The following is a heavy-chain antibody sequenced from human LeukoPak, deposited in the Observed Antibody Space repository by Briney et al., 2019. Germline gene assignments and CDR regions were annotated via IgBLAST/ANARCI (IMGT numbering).Heavy chain of an antibody. CDR1: GYTFTGYY. J-gene: IGHJ4*02. V-gene: IGHV1-2*02. Sequence: ASVKVSCKASGYTFTGYYMHWVRQAPGQGLEWMGWVNPNSGSTNYAQKFQGRVTMTRDTSISTAYMELSRLRSDDTAVYYCASLLAAAGSYYFDYWGQGTLVTVSS. CDR3: ASLLAAAGSYYFDY. CDR2: VNPNSGST. D-gene: IGHD6-13*01.